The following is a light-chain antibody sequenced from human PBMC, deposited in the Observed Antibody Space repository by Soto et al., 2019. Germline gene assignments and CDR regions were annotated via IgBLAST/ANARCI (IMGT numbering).Light chain of an antibody. CDR2: GDT. CDR1: TSFVATDNF. V-gene: IGLV2-23*01. CDR3: CPYVGASTYV. J-gene: IGLJ1*01. Sequence: QSALTQPASVSGSAGQSITISCTGTTSFVATDNFGSWYHQHPGKAPQVLIYGDTKRPSGVSNRFSGSTSGTTASLTISGLQTEDEADYYCCPYVGASTYVFGTGTKVPVL.